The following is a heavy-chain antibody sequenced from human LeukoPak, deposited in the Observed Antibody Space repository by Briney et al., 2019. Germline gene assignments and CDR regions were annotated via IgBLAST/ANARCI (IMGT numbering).Heavy chain of an antibody. Sequence: ASVKVSCKASGGTFSSYPISWVRQAPGQGLEWMGGIIPIFGTANYAQKFQGRVTTTTDESTSTAYMELSSLRSEDTAVYYCARRCSGGSCYDESPFDYWGQGTLVTVSS. J-gene: IGHJ4*02. CDR2: IIPIFGTA. CDR3: ARRCSGGSCYDESPFDY. CDR1: GGTFSSYP. V-gene: IGHV1-69*05. D-gene: IGHD2-15*01.